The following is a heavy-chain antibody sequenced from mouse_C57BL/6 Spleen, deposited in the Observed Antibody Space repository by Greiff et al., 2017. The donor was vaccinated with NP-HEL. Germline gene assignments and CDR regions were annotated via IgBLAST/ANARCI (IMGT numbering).Heavy chain of an antibody. CDR2: IDPSDSYT. CDR1: GYTFTSYW. CDR3: ARPHYHGSSYVGYWYFDV. D-gene: IGHD1-1*01. J-gene: IGHJ1*03. V-gene: IGHV1-59*01. Sequence: QVQLQQPGAELVRPGTSVKLSCKASGYTFTSYWMHWVKQRPGQGLEWIGVIDPSDSYTNYNQKFKGKATLTVDTSSSTAYMQLSSLTSEDSAVYYCARPHYHGSSYVGYWYFDVWGTGTTVTVSS.